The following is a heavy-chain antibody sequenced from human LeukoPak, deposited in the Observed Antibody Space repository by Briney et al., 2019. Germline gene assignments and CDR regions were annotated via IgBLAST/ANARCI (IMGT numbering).Heavy chain of an antibody. J-gene: IGHJ4*02. CDR2: IIPIFGTA. Sequence: GASVKVSCKASGGTFSSYAISWVRQAPGQGLEWMGGIIPIFGTANYAQKFQGRVTITTGESTSTAYMELSSLRSEDTAVYYCARGPVPGGEWFLYYWGQGTLVTVSS. CDR1: GGTFSSYA. D-gene: IGHD3-3*01. CDR3: ARGPVPGGEWFLYY. V-gene: IGHV1-69*05.